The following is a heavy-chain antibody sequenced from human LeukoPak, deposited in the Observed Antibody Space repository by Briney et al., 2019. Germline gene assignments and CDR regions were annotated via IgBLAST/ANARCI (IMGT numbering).Heavy chain of an antibody. CDR2: ITSNGGST. CDR1: RFPFSSYT. CDR3: VTVGMTSIWSYLRFDP. V-gene: IGHV3-64D*08. Sequence: GGSLRLSCAASRFPFSSYTMNWVRQAPGKGLEFVSAITSNGGSTYYADSVKGRFTISRDNSKNTLYLQMSSLRAEDTAVYYCVTVGMTSIWSYLRFDPRGQGTLVSVSS. D-gene: IGHD1-26*01. J-gene: IGHJ5*02.